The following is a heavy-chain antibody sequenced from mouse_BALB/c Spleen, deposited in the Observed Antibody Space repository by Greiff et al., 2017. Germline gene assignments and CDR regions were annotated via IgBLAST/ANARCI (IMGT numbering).Heavy chain of an antibody. CDR1: GFTFSSYA. Sequence: EVQLVESGGGLVKPGGSPKLSCAASGFTFSSYAMSWVRQTPEKRLEWVASISSGGSTYYPDSVKGRFTISRDNARNILYLQMSSLRSEDTAMYYCARGGPFDYWGQGTTLTVSS. CDR3: ARGGPFDY. J-gene: IGHJ2*01. V-gene: IGHV5-6-5*01. CDR2: ISSGGST.